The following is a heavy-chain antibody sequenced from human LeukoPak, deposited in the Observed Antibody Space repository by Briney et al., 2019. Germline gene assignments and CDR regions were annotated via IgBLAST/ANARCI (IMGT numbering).Heavy chain of an antibody. D-gene: IGHD3-3*01. Sequence: PGGSLRLSCAASAFTFSSYAMSWVRQAPGKGLEWVSAISGSGGSTYYADSVKGRFTISRDNSKNTLYLQMNSLRAEDTAVYYCAKANSYDFWSGYYSPFDYWGQGTLVTVSS. J-gene: IGHJ4*02. CDR2: ISGSGGST. V-gene: IGHV3-23*01. CDR3: AKANSYDFWSGYYSPFDY. CDR1: AFTFSSYA.